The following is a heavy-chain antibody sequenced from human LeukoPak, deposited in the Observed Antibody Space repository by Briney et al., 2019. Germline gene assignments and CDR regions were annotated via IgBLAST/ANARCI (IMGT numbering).Heavy chain of an antibody. CDR3: ASGGAPAGY. D-gene: IGHD6-25*01. V-gene: IGHV3-30-3*01. Sequence: GGSLRLSCAASEFTFSTYAMHWVRQAPGKGLEWVAVISHDGSNKYYADSVKGRFTISRDNSKNTLYLQMNSLRAEDTAVYYCASGGAPAGYWGQGTLVIVSS. CDR2: ISHDGSNK. CDR1: EFTFSTYA. J-gene: IGHJ4*02.